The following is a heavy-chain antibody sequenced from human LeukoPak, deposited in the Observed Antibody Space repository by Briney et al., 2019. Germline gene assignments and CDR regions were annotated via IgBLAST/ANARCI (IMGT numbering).Heavy chain of an antibody. CDR1: GFTLSSYA. CDR3: AKETGYSGYDYGDY. CDR2: TSGSGGST. V-gene: IGHV3-23*01. J-gene: IGHJ4*02. D-gene: IGHD5-12*01. Sequence: GGSLRLSCAASGFTLSSYAMSRVPQAPGKGLEWGSGTSGSGGSTYHGTSVKGRFTISRDNSKNTLYLQMNRLRAGDKAVYYCAKETGYSGYDYGDYWGEGTLVTVSS.